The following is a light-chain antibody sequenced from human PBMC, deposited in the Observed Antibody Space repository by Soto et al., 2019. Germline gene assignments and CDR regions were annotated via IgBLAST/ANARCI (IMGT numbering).Light chain of an antibody. V-gene: IGKV3-20*01. CDR3: QQYGSSPT. J-gene: IGKJ1*01. Sequence: EIVLTQSPGTLSLSPGERATLSCRASQSVSSSYLAWYQQKPGQAPRLLIYGASTRATGIPDRFSGSGSGTDFTLTISRLEPEDVAVYYCQQYGSSPTFGQGTRWISN. CDR2: GAS. CDR1: QSVSSSY.